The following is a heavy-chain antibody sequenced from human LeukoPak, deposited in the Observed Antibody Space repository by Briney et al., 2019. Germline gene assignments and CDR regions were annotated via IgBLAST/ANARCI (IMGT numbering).Heavy chain of an antibody. Sequence: QSGGSLRLSCAASGLTFGNYGMHWVRQAPGKGLEWVANIKQDGSEKYYVDSVKGRFIISRDNAKNSLYLQMNSLRAEDTAVYYCARDHEGVYAARLRWGQGTLVTVSS. CDR2: IKQDGSEK. D-gene: IGHD6-6*01. CDR3: ARDHEGVYAARLR. CDR1: GLTFGNYG. V-gene: IGHV3-7*01. J-gene: IGHJ4*02.